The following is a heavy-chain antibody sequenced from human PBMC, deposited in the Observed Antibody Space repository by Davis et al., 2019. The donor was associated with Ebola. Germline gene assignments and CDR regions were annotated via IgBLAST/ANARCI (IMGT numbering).Heavy chain of an antibody. CDR1: GYAFTDYS. CDR2: IKLISGGT. V-gene: IGHV1-2*02. Sequence: ASVKVSCKASGYAFTDYSIHWVRQAPGQGLEWMGWIKLISGGTNYAQKFQGRVTMTRDTSINTAHMEVSGLRSDDTAIYYCARDDKVMHFDYWGQGTLVTVSS. J-gene: IGHJ4*02. CDR3: ARDDKVMHFDY. D-gene: IGHD3-22*01.